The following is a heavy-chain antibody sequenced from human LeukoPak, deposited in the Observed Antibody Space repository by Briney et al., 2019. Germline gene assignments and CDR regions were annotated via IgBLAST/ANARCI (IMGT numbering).Heavy chain of an antibody. J-gene: IGHJ5*02. CDR3: ARDQPRKSGFDP. CDR2: IYGGGSI. D-gene: IGHD1-14*01. Sequence: GGSLRLSCAASGFTVSNNYLSWVRQAPGKGLEWVSVIYGGGSIYYADSVRGRFTISRDNAKNSLYLQMNSLRAEDTAVYYCARDQPRKSGFDPWGQGTLVTVSS. CDR1: GFTVSNNY. V-gene: IGHV3-53*01.